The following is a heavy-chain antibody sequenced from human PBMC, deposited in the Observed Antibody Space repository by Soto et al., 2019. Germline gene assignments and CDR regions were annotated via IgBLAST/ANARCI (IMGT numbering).Heavy chain of an antibody. J-gene: IGHJ6*02. Sequence: SVKVSCKASGGTFSSYAISWVRQAPGQGLEWMGGIIPIFGTANYAQKFQGRVTITADESTSTAYMELSSLRSEDTAVYYCAREYSGYDLYYYCYGMDVWGQGTLVTVSS. CDR1: GGTFSSYA. CDR3: AREYSGYDLYYYCYGMDV. CDR2: IIPIFGTA. D-gene: IGHD5-12*01. V-gene: IGHV1-69*13.